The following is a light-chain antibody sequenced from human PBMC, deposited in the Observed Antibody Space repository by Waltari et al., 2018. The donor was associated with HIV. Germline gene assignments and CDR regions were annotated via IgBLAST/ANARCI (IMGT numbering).Light chain of an antibody. Sequence: EIVLTQSPGTLSLSPRKRATLSCRASQTITNNYLAWYQQKPGQAPRLLISGALTRATGIPARFSVKASGTDFTLTISRLEPEDVAVYFCQQYGDPPWTFGQGTKVEIK. CDR3: QQYGDPPWT. J-gene: IGKJ1*01. CDR2: GAL. CDR1: QTITNNY. V-gene: IGKV3-20*01.